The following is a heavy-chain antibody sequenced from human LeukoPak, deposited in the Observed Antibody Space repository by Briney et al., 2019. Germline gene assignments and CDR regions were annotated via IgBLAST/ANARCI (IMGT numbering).Heavy chain of an antibody. CDR2: IYYSGST. D-gene: IGHD1-26*01. J-gene: IGHJ3*02. CDR3: ARGEWELRYAFDI. V-gene: IGHV4-59*01. Sequence: SETLSLTCTVSGGSISSYYWSWIRQPPGKGLEWIGYIYYSGSTNYNPSLKSRVTISVDTSKNQFSLKLSSVTAADTAVYYCARGEWELRYAFDIWGQGTMVTVS. CDR1: GGSISSYY.